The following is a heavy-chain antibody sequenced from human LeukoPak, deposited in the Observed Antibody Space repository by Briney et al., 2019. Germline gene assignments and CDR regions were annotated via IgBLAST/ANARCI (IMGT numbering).Heavy chain of an antibody. D-gene: IGHD3-22*01. V-gene: IGHV5-51*01. Sequence: GESLKISCKGSGYSFTSYWSGWVRQMPGKGLEWMGIIYPGDSDTRYSPSFQGQVTISADKSISTAYLQWSSLKASDTAMYYCARHSYYYDSSGHASQIPDYWGQGTLVTVSS. CDR1: GYSFTSYW. CDR3: ARHSYYYDSSGHASQIPDY. J-gene: IGHJ4*02. CDR2: IYPGDSDT.